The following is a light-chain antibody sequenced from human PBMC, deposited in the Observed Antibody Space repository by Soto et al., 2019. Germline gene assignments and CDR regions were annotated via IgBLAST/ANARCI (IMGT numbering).Light chain of an antibody. Sequence: QSVLTQPASVSGSPGQSITISCTGTSSDVGGYNYVSWYQQHPGKAPKLMIYDVSNRPSGVSNRFSGSKSDNTASLTISGLQAEDEADYYCSSYTSSSFYVFGTGTKLTVL. J-gene: IGLJ1*01. CDR2: DVS. V-gene: IGLV2-14*01. CDR1: SSDVGGYNY. CDR3: SSYTSSSFYV.